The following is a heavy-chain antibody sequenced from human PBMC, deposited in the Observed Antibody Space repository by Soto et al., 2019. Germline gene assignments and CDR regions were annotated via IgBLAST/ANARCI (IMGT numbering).Heavy chain of an antibody. V-gene: IGHV3-48*02. CDR3: ARDSERIVVWGSYRHQFDY. Sequence: GGSLRLSCAASGFTFSSYSMNWVRQAPGKGLEWVSYISSSSSTIYYADSVKGRFTISRDNAKNSLYLQMNSLRDEDTAVYYCARDSERIVVWGSYRHQFDYWGQGTLVTVSS. J-gene: IGHJ4*02. D-gene: IGHD3-16*02. CDR2: ISSSSSTI. CDR1: GFTFSSYS.